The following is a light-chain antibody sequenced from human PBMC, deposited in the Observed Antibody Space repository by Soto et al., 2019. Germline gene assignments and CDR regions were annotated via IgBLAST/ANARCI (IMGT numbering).Light chain of an antibody. Sequence: VLPQSPDTLSLSPGDRATLPCRASQSVRSTILAWYQQKPGQAPRLLIYGASNRAAGIPERFSGSASGTEFTLTISRLEPDDSAVYYCQQYHDSPMNTFGQGTKLQIK. J-gene: IGKJ2*01. CDR3: QQYHDSPMNT. V-gene: IGKV3-20*01. CDR1: QSVRSTI. CDR2: GAS.